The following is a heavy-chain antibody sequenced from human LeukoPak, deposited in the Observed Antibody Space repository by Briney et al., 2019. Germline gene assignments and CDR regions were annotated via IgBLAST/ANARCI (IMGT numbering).Heavy chain of an antibody. CDR1: GGSISTYY. V-gene: IGHV4-59*12. Sequence: SETLSLTCTVSGGSISTYYWSWIRQPPGKGLEWIGYIYDTGSTNNNPSLKSRVIISVDTSKNQFSLKLSSVTAADTAVYYCARGYYRNWFDPWGQGTLVTVSS. CDR2: IYDTGST. D-gene: IGHD2-21*01. J-gene: IGHJ5*02. CDR3: ARGYYRNWFDP.